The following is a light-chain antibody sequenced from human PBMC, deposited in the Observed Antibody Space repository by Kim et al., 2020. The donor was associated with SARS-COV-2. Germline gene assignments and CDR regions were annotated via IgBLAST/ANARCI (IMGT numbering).Light chain of an antibody. CDR3: QQRSNWPMYT. J-gene: IGKJ2*01. Sequence: LAPGERATLSCRASQSVSSYLAWYQQKPGQAPRLLIYDASNRATGIPARFSGSGSGTDFTLTISSLEPEDFAVYYCQQRSNWPMYTFGQGTKLEI. CDR2: DAS. CDR1: QSVSSY. V-gene: IGKV3-11*01.